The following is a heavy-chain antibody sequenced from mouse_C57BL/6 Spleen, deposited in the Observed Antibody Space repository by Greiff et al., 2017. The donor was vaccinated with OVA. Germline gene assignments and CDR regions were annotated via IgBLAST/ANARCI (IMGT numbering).Heavy chain of an antibody. J-gene: IGHJ3*01. CDR1: GYTFTSYW. V-gene: IGHV1-59*01. D-gene: IGHD1-1*01. CDR3: ARSGSYGSRSWFAY. Sequence: VQLQQPGAELVRPGTSVKLSCKASGYTFTSYWMHWVKQRPGQGLEWIGVIDPSDSYTNYNQKFKGKATLTVDTSSSTAYMQLSSLTSEDSAVYYCARSGSYGSRSWFAYWGQGTLVTVSA. CDR2: IDPSDSYT.